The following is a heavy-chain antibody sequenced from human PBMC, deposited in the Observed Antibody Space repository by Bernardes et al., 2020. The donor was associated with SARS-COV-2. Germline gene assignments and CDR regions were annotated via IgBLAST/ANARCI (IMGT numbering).Heavy chain of an antibody. D-gene: IGHD2-15*01. CDR1: GYTFTSYG. J-gene: IGHJ5*02. Sequence: ASVKVSCKASGYTFTSYGISWVRQAPGQGLEWMGWISAYNGTTTYAQKLQGRVTMTTDTSTSTAYMELRSLRSDDTAVYYCARDLVGRSCSGGSCQNWFDTWGKGTLVTVSS. V-gene: IGHV1-18*01. CDR2: ISAYNGTT. CDR3: ARDLVGRSCSGGSCQNWFDT.